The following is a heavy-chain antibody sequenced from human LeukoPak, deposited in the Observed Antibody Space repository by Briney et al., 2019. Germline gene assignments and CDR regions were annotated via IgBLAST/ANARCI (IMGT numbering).Heavy chain of an antibody. CDR3: ARETDSTLFDY. V-gene: IGHV3-7*01. J-gene: IGHJ4*02. CDR2: VKQGGTEK. D-gene: IGHD2-2*01. CDR1: GFTFSSQW. Sequence: GGSLRLSCAASGFTFSSQWMSWVRQAPGKGLEWVANVKQGGTEKYYADSVKGRFTISRDNAKNSLYLQMNSLRAADTAVYYCARETDSTLFDYWGQGTLVTVSS.